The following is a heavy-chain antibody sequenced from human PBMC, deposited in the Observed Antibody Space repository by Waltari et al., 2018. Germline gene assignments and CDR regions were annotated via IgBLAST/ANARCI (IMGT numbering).Heavy chain of an antibody. V-gene: IGHV1-3*01. D-gene: IGHD6-13*01. J-gene: IGHJ3*02. CDR1: GYTFTSYA. Sequence: QVQLVQSGAEVKKPGASVKVSCKASGYTFTSYAMHWVRQAPGQRLEWRGWINAGKGNTKYSQKFQGRVTSTRDTSGSTAYMELSSLRSEDTAVYYCARDGSVAAAGGDAFDIWGQGTMVTVSS. CDR3: ARDGSVAAAGGDAFDI. CDR2: INAGKGNT.